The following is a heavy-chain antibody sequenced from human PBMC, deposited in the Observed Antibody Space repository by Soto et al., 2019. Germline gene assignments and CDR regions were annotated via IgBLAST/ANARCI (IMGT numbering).Heavy chain of an antibody. J-gene: IGHJ5*02. CDR1: GYTFMSYP. Sequence: QVQLVQSGVEVKKPGASVKVSCKASGYTFMSYPITWARQAPGPGLEWMGWINPYNGDTKNAQKFQGRVTMTPDTPTPTAYMELRSLRSDDTAVYFCARPLFGGYDLWGQGTLLSVPS. V-gene: IGHV1-18*01. D-gene: IGHD3-16*01. CDR2: INPYNGDT. CDR3: ARPLFGGYDL.